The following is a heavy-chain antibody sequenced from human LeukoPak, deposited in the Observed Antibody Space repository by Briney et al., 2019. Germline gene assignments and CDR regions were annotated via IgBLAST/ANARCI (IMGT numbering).Heavy chain of an antibody. CDR1: GYTFTSYY. CDR2: INPSGGST. Sequence: GASVKVSRKASGYTFTSYYMHWVRQAPGQGLEWMGIINPSGGSTSYAQKFQGRVTMTRDTSTSTVYMELSSLRSEDTAVYYCARDRSGITSVDWGQGTLVTVSS. V-gene: IGHV1-46*01. J-gene: IGHJ4*02. D-gene: IGHD1-26*01. CDR3: ARDRSGITSVD.